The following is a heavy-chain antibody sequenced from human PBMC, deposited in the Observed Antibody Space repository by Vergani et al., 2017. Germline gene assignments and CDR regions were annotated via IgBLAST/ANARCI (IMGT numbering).Heavy chain of an antibody. Sequence: QVLLQESGPGLVRPSQTMSLTCTVSGGSISSGGYYWSWIRQHPGKGLEWIGYIYYSGSTYYNPSLKSRVTISVDTSKNQFSLKLSSVTAADTAVYYCARGILGVTTYWGQGTLVTVSS. CDR2: IYYSGST. D-gene: IGHD1-26*01. CDR3: ARGILGVTTY. J-gene: IGHJ4*02. CDR1: GGSISSGGYY. V-gene: IGHV4-31*03.